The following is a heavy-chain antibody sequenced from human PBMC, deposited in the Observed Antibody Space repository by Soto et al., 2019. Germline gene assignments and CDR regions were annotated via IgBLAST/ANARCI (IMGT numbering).Heavy chain of an antibody. CDR2: ISGSAGST. CDR3: TKDLWTYLPAGGEFDS. CDR1: GFTFSSYA. V-gene: IGHV3-23*01. D-gene: IGHD3-16*01. J-gene: IGHJ4*02. Sequence: EVQLLESGGGLVQPGGSLSLSCAASGFTFSSYAMSWVRQAPEKGLEWVSAISGSAGSTYYADSVKGRFTIPRDNSKNTQCLQMDTLRAEGTAFFYWTKDLWTYLPAGGEFDSWGQGTQVTVSS.